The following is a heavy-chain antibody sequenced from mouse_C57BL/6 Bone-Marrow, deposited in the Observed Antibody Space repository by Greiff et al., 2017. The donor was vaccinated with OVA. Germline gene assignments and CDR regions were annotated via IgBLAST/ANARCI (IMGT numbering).Heavy chain of an antibody. CDR2: ISDGGSYT. CDR3: ARESSDGYYFDY. V-gene: IGHV5-4*01. Sequence: EVKLMESGGGLVKPGGSLKLSCAASGFTFSSYAMSWVRQTPEKRLEWVATISDGGSYTYYPDNVKGRFTISRDNAKNNLYLQMSHLKSEDTAMYYCARESSDGYYFDYWGQGTTLTVSS. D-gene: IGHD2-3*01. CDR1: GFTFSSYA. J-gene: IGHJ2*01.